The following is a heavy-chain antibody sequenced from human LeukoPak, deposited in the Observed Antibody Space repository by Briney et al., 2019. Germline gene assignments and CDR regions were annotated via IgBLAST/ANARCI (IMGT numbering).Heavy chain of an antibody. CDR2: ISGSSHYT. CDR3: ARVTLYGESALDY. J-gene: IGHJ4*02. Sequence: SGGSLSLSCAASGFTFSDHYMSWIRQAPGKGLEWVSYISGSSHYTNTADSVKGRFTISRDNAKNSQFLQMNSLRTEDTAVYYCARVTLYGESALDYWGQGALVTVSS. CDR1: GFTFSDHY. D-gene: IGHD4-17*01. V-gene: IGHV3-11*06.